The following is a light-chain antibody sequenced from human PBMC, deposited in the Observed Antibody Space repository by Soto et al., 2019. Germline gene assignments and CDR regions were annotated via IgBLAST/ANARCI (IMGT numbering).Light chain of an antibody. Sequence: DFQMPPSTSSLAASVGYHVTLTCLASQGFTNYLAWYQQKPGKAPKLLIYAASTLQSGVPPRFSGSGSGTHFTLTISSLQSEDFVVYYCQQYNSGPPITFGQGTRLEIK. CDR1: QGFTNY. CDR3: QQYNSGPPIT. V-gene: IGKV1-27*01. CDR2: AAS. J-gene: IGKJ5*01.